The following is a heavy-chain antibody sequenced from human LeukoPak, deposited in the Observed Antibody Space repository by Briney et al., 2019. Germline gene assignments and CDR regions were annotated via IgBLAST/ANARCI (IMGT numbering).Heavy chain of an antibody. CDR2: IYYSGST. CDR3: AGGGFGGAFDY. Sequence: SETLSLTCTVSGGSISSGDYYWSWIRQPPGKGLEWIGYIYYSGSTYYNPSLKSRVTISVDTSKNQFSLKLSSVTAADTAVYYCAGGGFGGAFDYWGQGTLVAVSS. V-gene: IGHV4-30-4*01. CDR1: GGSISSGDYY. J-gene: IGHJ4*02. D-gene: IGHD3-16*01.